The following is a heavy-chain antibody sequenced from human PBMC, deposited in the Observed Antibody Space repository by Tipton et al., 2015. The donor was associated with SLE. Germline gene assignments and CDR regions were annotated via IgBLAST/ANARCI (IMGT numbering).Heavy chain of an antibody. Sequence: TLSLTCTVSGGSISSSSYYWGWIRQPPGKGLEGIGRIFYSGSTYYNASLKSRVTTSVDTSKNQFPLKLSSVTAADTAVYYCAREGCSSTSCYTGGWFDSWGQGTLVTVSS. CDR2: IFYSGST. CDR1: GGSISSSSYY. D-gene: IGHD2-2*02. CDR3: AREGCSSTSCYTGGWFDS. V-gene: IGHV4-39*06. J-gene: IGHJ5*01.